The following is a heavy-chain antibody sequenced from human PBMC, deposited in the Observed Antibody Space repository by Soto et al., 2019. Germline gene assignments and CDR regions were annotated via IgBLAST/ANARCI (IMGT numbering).Heavy chain of an antibody. Sequence: QVQLXXSGPGLVKPXXXXSLTXXVXGGSISGHYWSWVRQTPGKGLEWIGYIYYSGSTNYNPSLKSRVTISVDTSKNQFSLRLTSVTAADTAVYYCARGPYYDLIWNYYYMDVWGKGTTVTVSS. D-gene: IGHD3-16*01. CDR3: ARGPYYDLIWNYYYMDV. V-gene: IGHV4-59*08. CDR2: IYYSGST. J-gene: IGHJ6*03. CDR1: GGSISGHY.